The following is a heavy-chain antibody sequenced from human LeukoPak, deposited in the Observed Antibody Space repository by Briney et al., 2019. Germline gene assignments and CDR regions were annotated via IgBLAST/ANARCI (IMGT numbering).Heavy chain of an antibody. V-gene: IGHV4-59*01. J-gene: IGHJ5*02. D-gene: IGHD5-18*01. CDR3: ASASGYSYGSFGWFDP. CDR1: GGPISSYY. CDR2: IYYSGST. Sequence: PSETLSLTCTVSGGPISSYYWSWIRQPPGKGLEGVGYIYYSGSTNYNPSLKSRVTISVDTSKNQFSLKLSSVTAADTAVYYCASASGYSYGSFGWFDPWGQGTLVTVSS.